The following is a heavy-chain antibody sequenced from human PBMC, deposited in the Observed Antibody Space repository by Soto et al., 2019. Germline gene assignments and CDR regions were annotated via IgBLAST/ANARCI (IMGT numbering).Heavy chain of an antibody. D-gene: IGHD6-13*01. Sequence: QVQLQQWGAGLLKPSETLSLTCAVYGGSFSGYYWSWIRQPPGKGLEWIGEINHSGSTNYNPSLKSRVHISVDTSKNQFSLKLSSVTAADTTVYYCARGGQQLGHNWFDPWGQGTLVTVSS. CDR2: INHSGST. V-gene: IGHV4-34*01. CDR1: GGSFSGYY. J-gene: IGHJ5*02. CDR3: ARGGQQLGHNWFDP.